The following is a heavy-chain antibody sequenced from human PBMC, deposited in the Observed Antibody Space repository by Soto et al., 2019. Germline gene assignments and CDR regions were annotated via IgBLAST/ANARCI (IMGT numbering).Heavy chain of an antibody. CDR3: AKYRRTEAEGFTLDY. CDR2: IYYTGGT. D-gene: IGHD6-13*01. CDR1: GDSVNNYY. Sequence: SETLSLTCTVSGDSVNNYYWSWIRQPPGKRLEWIGCIYYTGGTTYNPSLETRVTMSVDTSKNQFSLKLNSVNAADTAVYYCAKYRRTEAEGFTLDYWGRGTLVTVSS. J-gene: IGHJ4*02. V-gene: IGHV4-59*02.